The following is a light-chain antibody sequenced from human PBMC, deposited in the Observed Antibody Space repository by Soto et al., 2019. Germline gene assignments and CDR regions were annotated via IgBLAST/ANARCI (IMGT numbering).Light chain of an antibody. V-gene: IGKV3-15*01. CDR3: QHYSNWPPWT. CDR2: GAS. Sequence: EIVMTQSPGTLSVSPGERATLSCRVSQSVGSNLAWYQQKAGQAPRLLIYGASTRATGIPVRFTGSGSGTEFTLTISSLQSEAFAVYYCQHYSNWPPWTFGRGTKVEIK. J-gene: IGKJ1*01. CDR1: QSVGSN.